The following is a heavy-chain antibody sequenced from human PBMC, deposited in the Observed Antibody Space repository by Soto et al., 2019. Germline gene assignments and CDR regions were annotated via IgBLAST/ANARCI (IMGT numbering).Heavy chain of an antibody. V-gene: IGHV4-34*01. D-gene: IGHD6-13*01. CDR2: INHSGST. J-gene: IGHJ5*02. CDR3: SRAENARIIAVAGNWFDP. CDR1: GGSFSGYY. Sequence: PSETLSLTCGVYGGSFSGYYWSWIRQPPGKGLEWIGEINHSGSTNYNPSLKSRVTLSVDTSKNQFSLKLSSVTAADTAVYYCSRAENARIIAVAGNWFDPWGQGTQVTVSS.